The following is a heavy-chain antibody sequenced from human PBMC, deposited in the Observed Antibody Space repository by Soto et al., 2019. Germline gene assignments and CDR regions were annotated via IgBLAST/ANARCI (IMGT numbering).Heavy chain of an antibody. CDR2: IIPILGTA. V-gene: IGHV1-69*01. CDR1: GGTFSSYA. D-gene: IGHD2-21*02. Sequence: QVQLVQSGAEVKKPGSSVKVSCKASGGTFSSYAISWVRQAPGQGLEWMGGIIPILGTANYAQKFQGRVTIAADESTSTAYMELSSLRSENTAVYSCARSIVVVTAIRYFDLWGRGTLVTVSS. J-gene: IGHJ2*01. CDR3: ARSIVVVTAIRYFDL.